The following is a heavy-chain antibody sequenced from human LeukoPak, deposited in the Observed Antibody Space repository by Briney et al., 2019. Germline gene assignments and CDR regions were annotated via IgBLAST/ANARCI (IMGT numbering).Heavy chain of an antibody. D-gene: IGHD3-22*01. CDR1: GFTFSDYG. CDR2: IWYAGSNK. J-gene: IGHJ4*02. Sequence: PGGSLRLSCAASGFTFSDYGMHWVRQAPGKGLEWVTVIWYAGSNKYYADSVKGRFAISRDNSKNTLYLQMNSLRAEDTAVYYCARGTGDYDSSGYLDYWGQGTLVTVSS. CDR3: ARGTGDYDSSGYLDY. V-gene: IGHV3-33*01.